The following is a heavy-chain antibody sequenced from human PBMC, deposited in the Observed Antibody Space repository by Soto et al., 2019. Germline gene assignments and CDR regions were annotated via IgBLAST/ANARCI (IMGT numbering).Heavy chain of an antibody. Sequence: SETLSLTCTVSGGSISSYYWSWIRQPPGKGLEWIGYIYYSGSTNYNPSLKSRVTISVDTSKNQFSLKLSSVTAADTAVYYCARQIKIAEAGKEANWFDPGGQGTRVTFPS. CDR2: IYYSGST. CDR1: GGSISSYY. J-gene: IGHJ5*02. V-gene: IGHV4-59*08. CDR3: ARQIKIAEAGKEANWFDP. D-gene: IGHD6-13*01.